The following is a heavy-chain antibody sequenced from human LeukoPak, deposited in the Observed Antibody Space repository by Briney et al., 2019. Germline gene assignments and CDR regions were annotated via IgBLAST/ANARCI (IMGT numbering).Heavy chain of an antibody. CDR2: IYYSGST. Sequence: SETLSLACTVSGGSISSSSYYWGWIRQPPGKGLEWIGSIYYSGSTYYNPSLKSRVTISVDTSKNQFSLKLSSVTAADTAVYYCARRHSRTDEFDYWGQGTLVTVSS. V-gene: IGHV4-39*01. J-gene: IGHJ4*02. CDR3: ARRHSRTDEFDY. CDR1: GGSISSSSYY.